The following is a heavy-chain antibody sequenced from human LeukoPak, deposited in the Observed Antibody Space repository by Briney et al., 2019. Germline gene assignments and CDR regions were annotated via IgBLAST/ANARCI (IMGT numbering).Heavy chain of an antibody. D-gene: IGHD4-17*01. V-gene: IGHV1-69*05. Sequence: SVKVSCKTSGGTFNNSAISWVRQAPGQGLEWLGGIMPLFGTAGYVQKFQGRVTITKDESTRTVYLELTSLTSDDTAVYYCARDVHGDYGSGWFDPWGQGTLVSVSS. J-gene: IGHJ5*02. CDR3: ARDVHGDYGSGWFDP. CDR2: IMPLFGTA. CDR1: GGTFNNSA.